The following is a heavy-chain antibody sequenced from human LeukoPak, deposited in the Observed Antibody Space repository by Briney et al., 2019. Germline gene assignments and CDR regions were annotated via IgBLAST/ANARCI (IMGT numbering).Heavy chain of an antibody. CDR3: ARDRPGGSRLDY. J-gene: IGHJ4*02. V-gene: IGHV4-59*01. CDR2: IYYTGST. CDR1: GGSISRDY. D-gene: IGHD2-15*01. Sequence: SETLSLTCTVSGGSISRDYWSWIRQPPGKGLEWIGYIYYTGSTNYNPSLKSRVTISVDTSKNQFSLKLSSVTAADTAVYYCARDRPGGSRLDYWGQRTLVTVSS.